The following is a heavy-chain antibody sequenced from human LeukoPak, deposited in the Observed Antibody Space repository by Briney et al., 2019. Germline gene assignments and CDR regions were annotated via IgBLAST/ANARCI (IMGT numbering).Heavy chain of an antibody. CDR1: GFTFTSFW. CDR2: INQDGSVK. V-gene: IGHV3-7*01. Sequence: PGGSLRLSCAASGFTFTSFWMSWVRQAPGKGLEWVANINQDGSVKFYVDSVKGRFTISSDNARSSLYLQMNSLRAEDTAVYYCATSRDSSGVDWGQGNLVTVSS. J-gene: IGHJ4*02. D-gene: IGHD3-22*01. CDR3: ATSRDSSGVD.